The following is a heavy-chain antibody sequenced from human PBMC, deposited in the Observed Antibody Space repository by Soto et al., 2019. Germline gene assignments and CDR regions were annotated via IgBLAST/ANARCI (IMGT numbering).Heavy chain of an antibody. J-gene: IGHJ4*02. V-gene: IGHV1-46*01. CDR3: ASTFPFDYSNYYFDY. CDR2: INPSGGST. CDR1: GYTFTSYY. Sequence: QVQLVQSGAEVKKPGASVKVSCKASGYTFTSYYMHWVRQAPGQGLEWMGIINPSGGSTSYAQKFQGRVTMTRDTSTSTVYMELSSLRSEDTAVYYCASTFPFDYSNYYFDYWGQGTLVTVSS. D-gene: IGHD4-4*01.